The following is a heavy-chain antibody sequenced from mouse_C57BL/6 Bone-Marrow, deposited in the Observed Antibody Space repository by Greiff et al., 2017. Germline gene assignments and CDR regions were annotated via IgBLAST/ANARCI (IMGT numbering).Heavy chain of an antibody. CDR2: ISSGGSYT. Sequence: EVKLVESGGDLVKPGGSLKLSCAASGFTFSSSGMSWVRQTPDKRLEWVATISSGGSYTYYPDSVKGRFTSSRDNAKNTLYLQMRSLKSEDTAMYYWARPIITTVVEYFDYWGQGTTLTVSS. J-gene: IGHJ2*01. CDR3: ARPIITTVVEYFDY. D-gene: IGHD1-1*01. V-gene: IGHV5-6*01. CDR1: GFTFSSSG.